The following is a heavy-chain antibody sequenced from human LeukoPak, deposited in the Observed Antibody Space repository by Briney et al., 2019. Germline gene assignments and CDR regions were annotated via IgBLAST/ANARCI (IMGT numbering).Heavy chain of an antibody. CDR2: MNPNSGNT. J-gene: IGHJ4*02. V-gene: IGHV1-8*01. D-gene: IGHD3-10*01. CDR3: ARKFLGSRGYYFDY. Sequence: TSVKVSCKASGYTFSSYDINWVRQATGQGLEWMGWMNPNSGNTGYAQKFQGRVNMTRNTSISTAYMELSSLRSEDTAVYYCARKFLGSRGYYFDYWGQGTLVTVSS. CDR1: GYTFSSYD.